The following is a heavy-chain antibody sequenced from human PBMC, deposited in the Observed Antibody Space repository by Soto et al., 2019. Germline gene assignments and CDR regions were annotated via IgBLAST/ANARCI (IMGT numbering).Heavy chain of an antibody. V-gene: IGHV1-69*06. CDR1: GGTXSSYA. J-gene: IGHJ6*02. D-gene: IGHD3-3*01. Sequence: SXKVSCKASGGTXSSYALNSVRQAPGQGVEWMGGIIPIFGTANYSQKFQGRVTITADKSTSTAYMEMSSLRPEDTAVYYCARDRVLRFLEWFYGMDVWGQGTTVTVS. CDR3: ARDRVLRFLEWFYGMDV. CDR2: IIPIFGTA.